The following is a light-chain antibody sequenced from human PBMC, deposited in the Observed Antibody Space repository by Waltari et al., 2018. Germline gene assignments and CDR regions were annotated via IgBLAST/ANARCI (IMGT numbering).Light chain of an antibody. J-gene: IGKJ2*01. CDR3: QQYNSYSRT. Sequence: DIQMTQSPSSLPASVGDRVTITCRASQSISNYLNWYQHKPGKAPKLLVYFGSILQSGVPSRFSGSGSGTDFTLTISSLQLEDLATYYCQQYNSYSRTFGQGTKLEIK. CDR2: FGS. CDR1: QSISNY. V-gene: IGKV1-39*01.